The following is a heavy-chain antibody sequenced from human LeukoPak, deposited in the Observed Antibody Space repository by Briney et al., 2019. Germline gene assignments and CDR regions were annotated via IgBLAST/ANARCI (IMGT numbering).Heavy chain of an antibody. CDR1: GGTFSSYA. Sequence: SVKVSCKASGGTFSSYAISWVRQAPGQGLEWMGRIIPIFGTANCAQKFQGRVTITTDESTRTANIELRSLRSEDTAVYYCARGPIVGGESDYWGQGTLVTVSS. CDR2: IIPIFGTA. V-gene: IGHV1-69*05. D-gene: IGHD1-26*01. CDR3: ARGPIVGGESDY. J-gene: IGHJ4*02.